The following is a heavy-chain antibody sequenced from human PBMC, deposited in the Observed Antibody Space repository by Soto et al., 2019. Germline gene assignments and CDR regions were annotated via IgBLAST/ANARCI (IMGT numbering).Heavy chain of an antibody. J-gene: IGHJ4*03. CDR3: AREIFGHLDAFDL. CDR2: TSGYSGTS. CDR1: GYIFSSFY. Sequence: ASVKVSCKASGYIFSSFYINWVRQAPGQGLEWMGWTSGYSGTSKYAQKFQGRVTMTTDKSTNTGYMEMRSLTSDDTAVYYCAREIFGHLDAFDLWRQGTMVTVSS. D-gene: IGHD3-3*01. V-gene: IGHV1-18*01.